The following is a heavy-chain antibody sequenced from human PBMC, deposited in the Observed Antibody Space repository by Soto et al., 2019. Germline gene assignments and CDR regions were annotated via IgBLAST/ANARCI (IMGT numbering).Heavy chain of an antibody. CDR2: IYYSGST. J-gene: IGHJ4*02. CDR1: GGSISSGGYY. D-gene: IGHD2-15*01. CDR3: ARDSGDCSGGSCPYYFDY. Sequence: QVQLQESGPGLVKPSQTLSLTCTVSGGSISSGGYYWSWIRQHPGKGLEWIGYIYYSGSTYYNPSLKSRVTIAVDTTKNQFSRKRSSVDAADTAVYYWARDSGDCSGGSCPYYFDYWGQGTLVTVSS. V-gene: IGHV4-31*03.